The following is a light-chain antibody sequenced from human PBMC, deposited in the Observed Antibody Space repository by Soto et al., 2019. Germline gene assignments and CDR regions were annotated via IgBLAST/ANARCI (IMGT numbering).Light chain of an antibody. J-gene: IGKJ1*01. CDR2: EAS. CDR1: QSLNTW. CDR3: QQYKIYRP. V-gene: IGKV1-5*01. Sequence: DIQMTQSPSTLSASVGDRVTITCRASQSLNTWLAWYQQKPGKAPKLLIYEASSLESGVPSRFGGSGSGTEFTITIRSLQSDDVANYYCQQYKIYRPFGQGTKVEIK.